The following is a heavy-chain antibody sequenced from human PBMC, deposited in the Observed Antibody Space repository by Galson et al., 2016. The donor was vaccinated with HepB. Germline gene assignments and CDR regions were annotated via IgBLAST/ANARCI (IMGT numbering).Heavy chain of an antibody. J-gene: IGHJ6*02. Sequence: SLRLSCAASGFTFSSYAMRWVRQAPGKGLEWVSAISGSGANTYFAGSVKGRFTISRDNSKNTLYLQMNSLRAGDTAVYYCAKERRKYIVAVTAQIAPYYNYGMDVWGQGTTVTVSS. V-gene: IGHV3-23*01. CDR3: AKERRKYIVAVTAQIAPYYNYGMDV. CDR2: ISGSGANT. D-gene: IGHD2-21*02. CDR1: GFTFSSYA.